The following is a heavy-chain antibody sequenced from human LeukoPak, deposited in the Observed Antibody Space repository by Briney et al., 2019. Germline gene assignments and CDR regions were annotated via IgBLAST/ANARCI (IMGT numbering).Heavy chain of an antibody. CDR2: IKEDGSEK. CDR1: GFTFSNYG. D-gene: IGHD6-25*01. CDR3: ARGKRAPAN. V-gene: IGHV3-7*04. Sequence: PGGSLRLSCAASGFTFSNYGMTWVRQAPGKGLEWVATIKEDGSEKYYVDSVKGRFTISRDNAQNSLYLQVNSLRVEDTAVYYCARGKRAPANWGQGTLATVSS. J-gene: IGHJ4*02.